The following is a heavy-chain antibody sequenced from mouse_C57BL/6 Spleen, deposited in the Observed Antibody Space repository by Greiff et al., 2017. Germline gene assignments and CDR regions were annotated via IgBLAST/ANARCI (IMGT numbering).Heavy chain of an antibody. CDR3: ARGPRGDY. CDR2: IDPANGNT. CDR1: GFTIKNTY. J-gene: IGHJ4*01. Sequence: VQLQQSVAELVRPGASVKLSCTASGFTIKNTYMHWVQQRPEQGLEWIGRIDPANGNTKYAPKFQGKVTITADTSSNTAYLQLSSLTSEYTAIYYCARGPRGDYWGQGTSVTVSS. V-gene: IGHV14-3*01.